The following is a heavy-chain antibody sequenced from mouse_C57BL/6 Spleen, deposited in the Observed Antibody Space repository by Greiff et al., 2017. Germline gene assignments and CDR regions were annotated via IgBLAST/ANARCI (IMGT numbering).Heavy chain of an antibody. J-gene: IGHJ1*03. V-gene: IGHV1-50*01. CDR3: ARWAPYFDV. CDR1: GYTFTSYW. Sequence: VQLQQPGAELVKPGASVKLSCKASGYTFTSYWMQWVKQRPGQGLEWIGEIDPSDSYNNYNQKFKGKATLTVDTSSSTAYMQLSSLTSEDSAVYYCARWAPYFDVWGTGTTVTVSS. CDR2: IDPSDSYN.